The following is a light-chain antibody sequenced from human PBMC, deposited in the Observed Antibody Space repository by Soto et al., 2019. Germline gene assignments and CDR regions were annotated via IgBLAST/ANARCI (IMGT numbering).Light chain of an antibody. V-gene: IGLV1-44*01. CDR2: SNN. Sequence: QSVLTQPPSASGTPGQRVTISCSGSSSNIGSRTVTWYQQLPGAAPTVLIHSNNQRPSGVPDRFSGSKSGTSASLAISGLQSDDEADYYCATWDDSLKGYVFGTGTKLTVL. J-gene: IGLJ1*01. CDR1: SSNIGSRT. CDR3: ATWDDSLKGYV.